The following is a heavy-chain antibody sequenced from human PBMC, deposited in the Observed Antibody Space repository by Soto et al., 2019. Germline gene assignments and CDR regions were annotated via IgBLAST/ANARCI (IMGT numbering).Heavy chain of an antibody. J-gene: IGHJ4*02. Sequence: QVQLQESGPGLVKPSETLSLTSTVSGGSISSYYWSWIRQHPGKGLEWIGYIYYSGITDYNPSLKSRVTISVDTSKSQCSLKLSSVTAADTAVYYCARGGGVYYFDYWGQGTLVTVSS. CDR1: GGSISSYY. CDR2: IYYSGIT. CDR3: ARGGGVYYFDY. D-gene: IGHD2-8*02. V-gene: IGHV4-59*01.